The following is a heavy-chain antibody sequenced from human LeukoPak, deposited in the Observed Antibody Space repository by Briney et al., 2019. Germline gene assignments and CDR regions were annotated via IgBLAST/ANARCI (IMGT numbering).Heavy chain of an antibody. CDR1: RFTFSNYG. V-gene: IGHV3-30*02. CDR3: AKDGGMTTEDHDAFDI. D-gene: IGHD4-17*01. CDR2: IQYDGSKK. Sequence: GGSLRLSCAASRFTFSNYGMHWVRQAPGKGLEWVAFIQYDGSKKYYADSVKGRFTTSRDNSKNTFYLQMNSLKREDTAVYYCAKDGGMTTEDHDAFDIWGQGTLVTVSS. J-gene: IGHJ3*02.